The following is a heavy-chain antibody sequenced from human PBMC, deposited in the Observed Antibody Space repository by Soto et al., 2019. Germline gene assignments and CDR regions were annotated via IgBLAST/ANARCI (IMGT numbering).Heavy chain of an antibody. J-gene: IGHJ6*02. D-gene: IGHD3-16*01. CDR1: GFSLTTGRMG. Sequence: SGPTLVNPTETLTLTCNVSGFSLTTGRMGVSWIRQPPGKALEWLAHIFSDAERSYSRSLQGRLTVSKVGYGSQVVLTMTNMDPVDSGTYFCVRMNVDSYFADYEMDVWGQGTTVTVSS. V-gene: IGHV2-26*01. CDR2: IFSDAER. CDR3: VRMNVDSYFADYEMDV.